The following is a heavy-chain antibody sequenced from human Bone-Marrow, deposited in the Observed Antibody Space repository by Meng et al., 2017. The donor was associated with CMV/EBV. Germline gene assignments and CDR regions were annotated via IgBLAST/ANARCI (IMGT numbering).Heavy chain of an antibody. CDR2: MNPNSGNT. CDR3: ARGVRVGVYMIVVANDAFDI. D-gene: IGHD3-22*01. V-gene: IGHV1-8*01. J-gene: IGHJ3*02. Sequence: ASVKVSCKASGYTFTSYDINWVRQANGQGLEWMGWMNPNSGNTGYAQKFQGRVTMTRNTSISTAYMELSSLRSEDTAVYYCARGVRVGVYMIVVANDAFDIWGQGTMVTVSS. CDR1: GYTFTSYD.